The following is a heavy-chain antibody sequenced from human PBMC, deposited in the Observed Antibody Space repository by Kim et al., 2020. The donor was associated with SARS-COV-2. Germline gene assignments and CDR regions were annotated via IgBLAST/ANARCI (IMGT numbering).Heavy chain of an antibody. D-gene: IGHD6-13*01. CDR3: AREIVISWLRGGMDV. Sequence: GSVKGLFTISRENAKNSLYLQMNSLRAGDTAVYYCAREIVISWLRGGMDVWGQGTTVTVSS. V-gene: IGHV3-13*01. J-gene: IGHJ6*02.